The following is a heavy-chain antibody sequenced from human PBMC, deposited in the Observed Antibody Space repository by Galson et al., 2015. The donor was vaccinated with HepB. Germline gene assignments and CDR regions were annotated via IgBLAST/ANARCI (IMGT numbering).Heavy chain of an antibody. J-gene: IGHJ4*02. V-gene: IGHV1-3*01. Sequence: SVKVSCKASGYTFTSHPMHWARQAPGQRLEWMGWINAGNGNTKYSEKFQGRVTISRDTSASTAYMERSNLRSEDTAVYYCARGGEYFNYWGQGTLVTVSS. D-gene: IGHD4-17*01. CDR1: GYTFTSHP. CDR2: INAGNGNT. CDR3: ARGGEYFNY.